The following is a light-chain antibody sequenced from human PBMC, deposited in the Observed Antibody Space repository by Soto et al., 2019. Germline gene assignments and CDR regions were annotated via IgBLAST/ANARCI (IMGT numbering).Light chain of an antibody. CDR2: EVS. J-gene: IGLJ2*01. CDR3: SSYTYSSTPYVV. CDR1: SSDVGGYNY. V-gene: IGLV2-14*01. Sequence: QSALTQPASVSGSPGQSITISCTGTSSDVGGYNYVSWYQQHPGKAPKLMIYEVSNRPSGVSNRFSGSKSGNTASLTISGLQAEDEADYYCSSYTYSSTPYVVFGGGTK.